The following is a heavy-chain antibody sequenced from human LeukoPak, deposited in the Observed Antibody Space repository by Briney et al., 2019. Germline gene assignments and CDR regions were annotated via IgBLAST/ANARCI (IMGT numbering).Heavy chain of an antibody. J-gene: IGHJ3*02. CDR3: ARFGGLITMVRRTGISAFDI. D-gene: IGHD3-10*01. Sequence: ASVKVSCKASGYTFTNYGISWVRQAPGQGLEWMGWISAYSGGTNYAQKFQGRVTMTRDTSISTAYMELSGLRSDDTAVYYCARFGGLITMVRRTGISAFDIWGQGTMVTVSS. CDR1: GYTFTNYG. CDR2: ISAYSGGT. V-gene: IGHV1-2*02.